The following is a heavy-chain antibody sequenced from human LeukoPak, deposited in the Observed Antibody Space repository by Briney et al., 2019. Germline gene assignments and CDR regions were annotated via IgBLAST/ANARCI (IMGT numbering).Heavy chain of an antibody. Sequence: GGSLRLSCAASGFTFSDPYMSWIRQAPGKGLEWVSKITGSGDNVFYADSVRGRFTISRDNANNSLYLQMNSLRPEDTGVYYCAREARSGSTGTSSAFDIWGQGTMVVVSS. J-gene: IGHJ3*02. CDR2: ITGSGDNV. V-gene: IGHV3-11*01. D-gene: IGHD1-1*01. CDR1: GFTFSDPY. CDR3: AREARSGSTGTSSAFDI.